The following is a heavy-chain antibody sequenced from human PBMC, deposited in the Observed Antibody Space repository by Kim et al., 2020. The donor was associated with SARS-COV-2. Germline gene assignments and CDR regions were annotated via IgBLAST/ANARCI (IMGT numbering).Heavy chain of an antibody. J-gene: IGHJ6*02. Sequence: GGSLRLSCAASGFTFSDYAMHWVRQAPGKGLGWVALISNDGSNKYYADSVKGRFTISRDNSKKTLFVQMDSLRVEDAAVYYCARALVGVFDPLGVYGMDVWGQGTPVTVSS. CDR2: ISNDGSNK. V-gene: IGHV3-30-3*01. CDR1: GFTFSDYA. D-gene: IGHD1-26*01. CDR3: ARALVGVFDPLGVYGMDV.